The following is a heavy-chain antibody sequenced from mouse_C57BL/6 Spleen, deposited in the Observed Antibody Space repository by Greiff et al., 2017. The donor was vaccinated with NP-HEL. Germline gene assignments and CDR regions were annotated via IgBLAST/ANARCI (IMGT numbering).Heavy chain of an antibody. CDR2: IDPGDGDT. CDR1: GFNINDYY. CDR3: TTDGYLYYAMDY. V-gene: IGHV14-1*01. D-gene: IGHD2-3*01. Sequence: VQLQQSGAELVRPGASVKLSCTASGFNINDYYMHWVKQRPEQGLEWIGRIDPGDGDTEYAPKFQGKATMTADTSSNTAYLQLSSLTSEDTAVYYCTTDGYLYYAMDYWGQGTSVTVSS. J-gene: IGHJ4*01.